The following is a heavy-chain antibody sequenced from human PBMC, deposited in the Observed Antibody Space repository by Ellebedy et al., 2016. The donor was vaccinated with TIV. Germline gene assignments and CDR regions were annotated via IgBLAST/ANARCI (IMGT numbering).Heavy chain of an antibody. CDR1: GYTFTSYY. V-gene: IGHV1-46*01. J-gene: IGHJ4*02. CDR2: VNPSGGST. D-gene: IGHD5-18*01. Sequence: ASVKVSCKASGYTFTSYYMHWVRQAPGQGLEWMGIVNPSGGSTTYAQKFQGRVTMTRDTSTSTVYMELSSLRSEDTAVYYCVRDHTIFVETVMVIDYFDYWGQGTLVTVSS. CDR3: VRDHTIFVETVMVIDYFDY.